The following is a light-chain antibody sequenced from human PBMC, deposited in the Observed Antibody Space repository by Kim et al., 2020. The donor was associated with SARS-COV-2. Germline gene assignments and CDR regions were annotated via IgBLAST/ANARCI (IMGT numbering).Light chain of an antibody. V-gene: IGLV3-19*01. CDR1: SLRSYY. Sequence: VALGQSVRITCQGDSLRSYYATWYQQKPGQAPIVVIYGKNNRPSGIPDRFSGSSSGNTASLTITGTQAGDEADYYCNSRDSNDNVVFGGGTQLTVL. J-gene: IGLJ2*01. CDR3: NSRDSNDNVV. CDR2: GKN.